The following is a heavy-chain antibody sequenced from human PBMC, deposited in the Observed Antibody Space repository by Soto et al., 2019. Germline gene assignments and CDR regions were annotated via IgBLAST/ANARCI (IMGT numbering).Heavy chain of an antibody. D-gene: IGHD6-19*01. CDR2: ISYDGSNK. J-gene: IGHJ6*01. V-gene: IGHV3-30-3*01. CDR1: GFPFSSYA. CDR3: AREFSQSVAGRYYYYYGMDV. Sequence: PGGSLRLSCAASGFPFSSYAMHWVRQAPGKGLEWVAVISYDGSNKYYADSVKGRFTISRDNSKNTLYLQMNSLRAEDTAVYYCAREFSQSVAGRYYYYYGMDVWGQGTTVTVSS.